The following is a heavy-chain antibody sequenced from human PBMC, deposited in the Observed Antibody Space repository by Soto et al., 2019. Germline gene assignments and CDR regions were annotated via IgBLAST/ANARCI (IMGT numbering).Heavy chain of an antibody. CDR3: SLYYDSSADRGYYYYGMDV. Sequence: SETLSLTRTVSGGSISSSSYYWGWIRQPPGKGLEWIGSIYYSGSTYYNPSLKSRVTISVDTSKNQFSLKLSSVTAADTAVYYCSLYYDSSADRGYYYYGMDVWGQGTTVTVSS. D-gene: IGHD3-22*01. CDR1: GGSISSSSYY. V-gene: IGHV4-39*01. CDR2: IYYSGST. J-gene: IGHJ6*02.